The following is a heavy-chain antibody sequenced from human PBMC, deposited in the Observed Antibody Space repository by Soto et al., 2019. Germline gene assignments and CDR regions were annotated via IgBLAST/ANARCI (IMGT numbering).Heavy chain of an antibody. J-gene: IGHJ5*02. V-gene: IGHV3-21*01. D-gene: IGHD4-17*01. CDR3: ARDYGGNGWFDP. CDR1: GFTFSSYS. Sequence: EVQQVESGGGLVKPGGSLRLSCAASGFTFSSYSMNWVRQAPGKGLEWVSSISSSSSYIYYADSVKGRFTISRDNAKNSLYLQMNSLRAEDTAVYYCARDYGGNGWFDPWGQGTLVTVSS. CDR2: ISSSSSYI.